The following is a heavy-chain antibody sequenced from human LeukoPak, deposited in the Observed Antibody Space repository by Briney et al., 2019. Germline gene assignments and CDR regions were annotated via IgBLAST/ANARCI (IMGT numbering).Heavy chain of an antibody. J-gene: IGHJ6*03. CDR2: IKSKTDGGTT. CDR3: TTDFGAAQGNYHYYYYMDV. CDR1: GFTFSNVW. D-gene: IGHD3-10*01. Sequence: GGSLRLSCAASGFTFSNVWMSWVRQAPGKGLEWVGRIKSKTDGGTTDYAAPVKGRFTISRDDSKNTLYLQMSSLKTEDTAVYYCTTDFGAAQGNYHYYYYMDVWGKGTTVTVSS. V-gene: IGHV3-15*01.